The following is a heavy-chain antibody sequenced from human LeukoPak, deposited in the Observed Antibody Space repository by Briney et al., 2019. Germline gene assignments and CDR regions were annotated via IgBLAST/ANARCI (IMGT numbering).Heavy chain of an antibody. Sequence: SETLSLTCTVSGVSLSSGGYYWSWIRQHPGKGLEFIGYSYYSGSTYYNPSLKSRVTISEDTSKNQFSLKLNSVTAADTAVYFCASSSDSAIDCWGQGTLVTVSS. V-gene: IGHV4-31*03. CDR3: ASSSDSAIDC. CDR2: SYYSGST. D-gene: IGHD2-21*02. CDR1: GVSLSSGGYY. J-gene: IGHJ4*02.